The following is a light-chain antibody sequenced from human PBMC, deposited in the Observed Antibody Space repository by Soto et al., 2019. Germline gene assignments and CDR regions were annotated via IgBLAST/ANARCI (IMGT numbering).Light chain of an antibody. V-gene: IGLV1-47*01. Sequence: QSALTQPPSASGNPGQRLTISCSGSTSNILRNYVYWYRQFPGTAPRLLISMNDQRPSGVPDRFSGSKSGTSASLAISGLRSEDEADYYCSSYTSRSTLVFGTGTKVTVL. CDR3: SSYTSRSTLV. J-gene: IGLJ1*01. CDR2: MND. CDR1: TSNILRNY.